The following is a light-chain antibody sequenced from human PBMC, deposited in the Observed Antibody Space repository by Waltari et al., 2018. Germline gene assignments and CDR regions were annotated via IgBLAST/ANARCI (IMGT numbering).Light chain of an antibody. CDR2: ETD. Sequence: QSVLTQPPSVSAAPGQEVSISCSGSGSNIGSDYVPWYQQLPGTAPKVLIYETDEGTSWIPEECSGSTSGTSAAPGIPGLRTGDEAYYYCATWDHSLNRLVFGGGTKLTVL. J-gene: IGLJ2*01. V-gene: IGLV1-51*01. CDR3: ATWDHSLNRLV. CDR1: GSNIGSDY.